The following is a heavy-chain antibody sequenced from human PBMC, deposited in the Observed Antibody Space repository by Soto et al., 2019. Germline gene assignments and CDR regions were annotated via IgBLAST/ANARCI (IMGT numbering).Heavy chain of an antibody. V-gene: IGHV3-15*01. Sequence: PGGSLRLSCAASGFTFSNAWMRWVRQAPGKGLEWVGRIKSKTDGGTTDYAAPVKGRFTISRDDSKNTLYLQMNSLKTEDTAVYYCTPSMITFGGVIVPIDYWGQGTLVTVSS. D-gene: IGHD3-16*02. CDR2: IKSKTDGGTT. CDR3: TPSMITFGGVIVPIDY. CDR1: GFTFSNAW. J-gene: IGHJ4*02.